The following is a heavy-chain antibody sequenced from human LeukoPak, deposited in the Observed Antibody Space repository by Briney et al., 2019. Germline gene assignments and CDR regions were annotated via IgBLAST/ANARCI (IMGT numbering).Heavy chain of an antibody. Sequence: GGSLRLSCAASGFTFSSYAMSWVRQAPGKGLEWVSAISGSGGSTYYADSVKGRLTISRDNSKNTLYLQMNSLRAEDTAVYYCAKAGYSSSWILDYWGPGNPGHRLL. J-gene: IGHJ4*02. CDR3: AKAGYSSSWILDY. CDR2: ISGSGGST. CDR1: GFTFSSYA. D-gene: IGHD6-13*01. V-gene: IGHV3-23*01.